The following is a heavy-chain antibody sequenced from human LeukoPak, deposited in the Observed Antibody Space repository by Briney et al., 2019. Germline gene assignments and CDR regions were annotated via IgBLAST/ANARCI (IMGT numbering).Heavy chain of an antibody. CDR1: GFTFSSYS. CDR3: ARALMTPREYYYYGMDV. Sequence: NTGGSLRLSCAASGFTFSSYSMNWVRQAPGKGLEWVSSISSSSSYINYADSVKGRFTISRDNAKNSLYLQMNSLRAEDTAVYYCARALMTPREYYYYGMDVWGQGTTVTVSS. CDR2: ISSSSSYI. V-gene: IGHV3-21*01. J-gene: IGHJ6*02. D-gene: IGHD2-15*01.